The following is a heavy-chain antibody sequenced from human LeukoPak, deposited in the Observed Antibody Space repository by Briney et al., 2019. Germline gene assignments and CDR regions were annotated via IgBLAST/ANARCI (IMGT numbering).Heavy chain of an antibody. V-gene: IGHV3-30*02. CDR1: GFTFSTYG. CDR2: IRYDGTNK. D-gene: IGHD6-13*01. Sequence: PGGSLRLSCAASGFTFSTYGMHWVRQAPGKGLEWVTFIRYDGTNKYYADSVKGRFTISRDNSKNTLYLQMSSLRAEDTAVYYCATGYSSSWYVWGNWGQGTLVTVSS. J-gene: IGHJ4*02. CDR3: ATGYSSSWYVWGN.